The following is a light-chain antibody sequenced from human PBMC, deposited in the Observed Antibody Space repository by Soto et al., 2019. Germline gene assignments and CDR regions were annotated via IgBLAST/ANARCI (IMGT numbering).Light chain of an antibody. V-gene: IGKV3-20*01. CDR3: HQYGSSAWT. CDR1: QSVSSSY. J-gene: IGKJ1*01. CDR2: GAS. Sequence: EIVLTQSPGTLSLSPGERATVSCRASQSVSSSYLAWYQQKPGQAPRLLIYGASSRATGIPDRFSGSGSGTDFTLTISRLEPEDFAVYYCHQYGSSAWTFGQGTKVDIK.